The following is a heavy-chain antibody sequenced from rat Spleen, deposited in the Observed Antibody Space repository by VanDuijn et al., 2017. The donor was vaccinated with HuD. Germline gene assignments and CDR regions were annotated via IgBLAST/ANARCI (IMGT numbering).Heavy chain of an antibody. Sequence: EVQLVESGGGLVQPGRSMKLSCAASGLSFSNYDMAWVRQAPTKGLEWVASITNASGRTYYPDSVKGRFTISRDTAHNTLYLQMNSLRSEETATYYCATYTNYFFEHWGQGVMVTVSS. CDR1: GLSFSNYD. CDR2: ITNASGRT. V-gene: IGHV5S11*01. D-gene: IGHD1-10*01. CDR3: ATYTNYFFEH. J-gene: IGHJ2*01.